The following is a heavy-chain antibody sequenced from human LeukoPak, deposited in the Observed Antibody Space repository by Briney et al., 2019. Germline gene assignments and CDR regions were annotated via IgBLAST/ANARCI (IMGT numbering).Heavy chain of an antibody. V-gene: IGHV4-34*01. J-gene: IGHJ4*02. Sequence: PSETLSLTCAVYGGSFSGYYWSWIRQPPGKGLEWIGEINHSGSTNYNPSLKSRVTISVDTSKNQFSLKLSSVTAADTAVYYCARRPLGFGTPLFDYWGQGTLVTVSS. CDR2: INHSGST. CDR1: GGSFSGYY. D-gene: IGHD3-10*01. CDR3: ARRPLGFGTPLFDY.